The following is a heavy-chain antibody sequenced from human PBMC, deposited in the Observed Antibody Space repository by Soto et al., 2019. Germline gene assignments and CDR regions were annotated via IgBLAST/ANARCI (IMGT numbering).Heavy chain of an antibody. CDR3: ARGRHYYDSSGYYYYFDY. J-gene: IGHJ4*02. CDR2: ISYSGTT. D-gene: IGHD3-22*01. V-gene: IGHV4-59*01. Sequence: KGLEWIGFISYSGTTNYTPSLKSRVTISVDTSKNQFSLKLNSVTAADTAVYYCARGRHYYDSSGYYYYFDYWGLGTLVTVSS.